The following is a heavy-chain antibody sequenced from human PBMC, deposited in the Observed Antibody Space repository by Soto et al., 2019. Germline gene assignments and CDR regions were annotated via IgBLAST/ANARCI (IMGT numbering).Heavy chain of an antibody. Sequence: GGSLRLSCIVSGFTFNNYGINWVRQAPGKGLEWVSSVSKSGYAYYSDSVKGRFTISRDNAKNSVSLQMSTLRVEDTAVYYCAREDSIIIPAVSDFWGQGTLVTVSS. D-gene: IGHD3-22*01. CDR3: AREDSIIIPAVSDF. V-gene: IGHV3-21*01. CDR1: GFTFNNYG. J-gene: IGHJ4*02. CDR2: VSKSGYA.